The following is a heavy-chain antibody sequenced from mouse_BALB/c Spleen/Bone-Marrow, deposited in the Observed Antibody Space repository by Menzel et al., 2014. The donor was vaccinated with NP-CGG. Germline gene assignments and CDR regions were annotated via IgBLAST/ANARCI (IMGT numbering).Heavy chain of an antibody. D-gene: IGHD1-1*01. Sequence: EVQLQQSGAELVKPGASVKLSCTAFGFNIKDTYMYWVKQRPEQGLEWIGRIDPANGNTKYDPKFQGKATITADTSSNTAYLQLSSLTSEDTAVYYCARYRYYGSSYAMDYWGQGTSVTVSS. V-gene: IGHV14-3*02. CDR1: GFNIKDTY. CDR3: ARYRYYGSSYAMDY. CDR2: IDPANGNT. J-gene: IGHJ4*01.